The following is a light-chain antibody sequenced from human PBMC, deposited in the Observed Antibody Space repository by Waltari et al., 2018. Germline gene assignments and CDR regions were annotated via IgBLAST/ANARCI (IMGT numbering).Light chain of an antibody. CDR1: QGISSY. CDR2: AAS. V-gene: IGKV1-8*01. Sequence: AIRITQSPSSLSASTGDRVTITWRASQGISSYLAWYQQKPGKAPKPLIYAASTLQSGVPSRFSGSGSGTDFTLTISCLQSEDFATYYCQQYYSYPTFGGGTKVEIK. CDR3: QQYYSYPT. J-gene: IGKJ4*01.